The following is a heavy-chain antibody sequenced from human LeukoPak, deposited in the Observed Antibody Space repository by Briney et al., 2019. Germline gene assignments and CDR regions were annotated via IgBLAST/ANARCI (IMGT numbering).Heavy chain of an antibody. V-gene: IGHV1-46*01. CDR3: ASTSPDIVVVPAAIGGYYYYGMDV. CDR2: INPSGGST. Sequence: ASVKVSCKASGYTFTSYYMHWVRQAPGQGLEWMGIINPSGGSTSYAQKFQGRDTMTRDTSTSTVYMELSSLRSEDTAVYYCASTSPDIVVVPAAIGGYYYYGMDVWGQGTTVTVSS. CDR1: GYTFTSYY. J-gene: IGHJ6*02. D-gene: IGHD2-2*01.